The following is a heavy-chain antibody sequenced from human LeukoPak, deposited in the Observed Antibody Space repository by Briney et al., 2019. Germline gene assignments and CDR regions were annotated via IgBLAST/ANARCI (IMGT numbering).Heavy chain of an antibody. CDR1: GYTFTSYG. Sequence: ASVKVSCKASGYTFTSYGISWVRQAPGQGLEWMGWISAYSGNTNYAQKLQGRVTMTTDTSTSTAYMELRSLRSDDTAVYYYARLEAYYDFWSGYYTGGGNWFDPWGQGTLVTVSS. CDR2: ISAYSGNT. V-gene: IGHV1-18*01. D-gene: IGHD3-3*01. J-gene: IGHJ5*02. CDR3: ARLEAYYDFWSGYYTGGGNWFDP.